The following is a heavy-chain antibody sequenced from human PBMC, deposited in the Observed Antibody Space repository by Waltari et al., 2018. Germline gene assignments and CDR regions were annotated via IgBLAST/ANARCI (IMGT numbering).Heavy chain of an antibody. J-gene: IGHJ6*03. V-gene: IGHV1-2*02. Sequence: QVQLVQSGAEVKEPGASVKVSCKASGYTFTAHHIHWMRQAPGQGLEWMGWIKPNSGDTNNAQKFEVRVTMTRDTSISTAYMELSRLRSDDTAMYYCARDREATYNVYYYYMDVWGKGTTVTVSS. CDR1: GYTFTAHH. CDR3: ARDREATYNVYYYYMDV. CDR2: IKPNSGDT. D-gene: IGHD1-1*01.